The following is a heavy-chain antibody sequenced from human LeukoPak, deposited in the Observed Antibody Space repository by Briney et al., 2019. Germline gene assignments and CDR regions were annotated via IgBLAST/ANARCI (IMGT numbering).Heavy chain of an antibody. D-gene: IGHD2-8*01. CDR2: IYYSGST. Sequence: SETLSLTCTVSGGSISSSSYYWGWIRQPPGKGLEWIGSIYYSGSTYYNPSLKSRVTISVDTSKNQFSLKLGSVTAADTAVYYCARRAPNGDFDYWGQGTLVTVTS. CDR1: GGSISSSSYY. J-gene: IGHJ4*02. V-gene: IGHV4-39*01. CDR3: ARRAPNGDFDY.